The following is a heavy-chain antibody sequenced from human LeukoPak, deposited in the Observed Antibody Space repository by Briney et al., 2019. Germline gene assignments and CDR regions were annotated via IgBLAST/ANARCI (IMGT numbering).Heavy chain of an antibody. J-gene: IGHJ4*02. CDR3: ARAVSRGYSYGYPDY. CDR1: GGSISSGDYY. Sequence: PSETLSLTCTVSGGSISSGDYYWSWIRQPPGKGLEWIGHIYYSGSTYYNPSLKSRVTISVDTSKNQFSLKLSSVTAADTAVYYCARAVSRGYSYGYPDYWGQGTLVTVSS. V-gene: IGHV4-30-4*01. D-gene: IGHD5-18*01. CDR2: IYYSGST.